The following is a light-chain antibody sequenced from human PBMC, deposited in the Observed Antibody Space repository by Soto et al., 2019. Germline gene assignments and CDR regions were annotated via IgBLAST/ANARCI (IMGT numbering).Light chain of an antibody. CDR3: SSYTSSSTPPYV. J-gene: IGLJ1*01. CDR1: SSDVGGYNY. CDR2: DVS. V-gene: IGLV2-14*01. Sequence: QSALTQPASVSGSPGQSITISCTGTSSDVGGYNYVSWYQQHPGKAPKLMIYDVSNRPSGVSNRFSGSKSGNTASLTTSGLLAEDEADYYCSSYTSSSTPPYVFGTGTKVTVL.